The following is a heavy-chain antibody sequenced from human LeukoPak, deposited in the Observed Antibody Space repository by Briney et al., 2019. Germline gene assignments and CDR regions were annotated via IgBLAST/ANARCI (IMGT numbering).Heavy chain of an antibody. CDR2: ISGSGGST. V-gene: IGHV3-23*01. CDR1: GFTFSSYA. CDR3: AKGLSITIFGVVKLFDY. Sequence: GGSLRLSCAASGFTFSSYAMSWVRQAPGKGLEWVSAISGSGGSTYYADSVKGRFTISRDNSKNTLYLQMNSLRAEDTAVYYCAKGLSITIFGVVKLFDYWGQGTLVTVSS. D-gene: IGHD3-3*01. J-gene: IGHJ4*02.